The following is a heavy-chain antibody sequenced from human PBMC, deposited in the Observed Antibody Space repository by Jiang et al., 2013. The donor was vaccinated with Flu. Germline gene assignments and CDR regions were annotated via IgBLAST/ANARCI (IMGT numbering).Heavy chain of an antibody. CDR2: ISSSSSYI. Sequence: QLVESGGGLVKPGGSLRLSCAASGFTFSSYSMNWVRQAPGKGLEWVSSISSSSSYIYYADSVKGRFTISRDNAKNSLYLQMNSLRAEDTAVYYCARDGPRIAVAGTGDYWGQGTLVTVSS. J-gene: IGHJ4*02. V-gene: IGHV3-21*01. CDR1: GFTFSSYS. D-gene: IGHD6-19*01. CDR3: ARDGPRIAVAGTGDY.